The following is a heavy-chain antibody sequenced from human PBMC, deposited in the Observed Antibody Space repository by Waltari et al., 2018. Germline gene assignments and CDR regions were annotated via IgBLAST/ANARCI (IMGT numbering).Heavy chain of an antibody. J-gene: IGHJ4*02. CDR2: IIPIFGTA. CDR1: GGTFSSSA. V-gene: IGHV1-69*14. D-gene: IGHD3-3*01. Sequence: QVQLVHSGAEVKKPGSSVKVSCKASGGTFSSSAISWVRQAPGQGLEWMGRIIPIFGTANYAQKFQGRVTITADKSTSTAYMELSSLRSEDTAVYYCAFWRWLQSGGDYWGQGTLVTVSS. CDR3: AFWRWLQSGGDY.